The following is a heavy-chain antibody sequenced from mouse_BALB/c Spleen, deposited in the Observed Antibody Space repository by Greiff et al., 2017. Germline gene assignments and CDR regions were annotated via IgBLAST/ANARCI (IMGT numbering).Heavy chain of an antibody. J-gene: IGHJ4*01. CDR3: ARGSITTASYAMDY. Sequence: EVQRVESGGGLVQPGGSRKLSCAASGFTFSSFGMHWVRQAPEKGLEWVAYISSGSSTIYYADTVKGRFTISRDNPKNTLFLQMTSLRSEDTAMYYCARGSITTASYAMDYWGQGTSVTVSS. CDR2: ISSGSSTI. D-gene: IGHD1-2*01. V-gene: IGHV5-17*02. CDR1: GFTFSSFG.